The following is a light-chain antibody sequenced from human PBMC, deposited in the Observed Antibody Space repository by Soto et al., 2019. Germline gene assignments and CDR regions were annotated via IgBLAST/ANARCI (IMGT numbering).Light chain of an antibody. CDR2: GPS. Sequence: EIVLTQSPGTLSLSPGERATLSCRASQSVSTTYLTWYQQKPGQAPRLLVYGPSSRATGVPDRFSGSGSGSDFTLTISRLEPEDFAVYYCQQYGSSHLFTFGPGTKVDIK. CDR1: QSVSTTY. V-gene: IGKV3-20*01. CDR3: QQYGSSHLFT. J-gene: IGKJ3*01.